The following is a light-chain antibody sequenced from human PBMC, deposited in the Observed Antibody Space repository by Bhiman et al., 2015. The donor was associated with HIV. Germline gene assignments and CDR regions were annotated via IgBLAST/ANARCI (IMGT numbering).Light chain of an antibody. J-gene: IGLJ2*01. Sequence: YELTQPPSVSVSPGQTASITCSGDKLGDKYACWYQQKPGQSPVLVIYQDSKRPSGIPERFSGSNSGNTATLTISGTQAMDEADYYCQAWDSSTVVFGGGTKLTVL. CDR2: QDS. CDR1: KLGDKY. CDR3: QAWDSSTVV. V-gene: IGLV3-1*01.